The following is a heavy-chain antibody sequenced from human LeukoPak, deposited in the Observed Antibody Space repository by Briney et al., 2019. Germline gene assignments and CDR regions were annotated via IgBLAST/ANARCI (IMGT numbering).Heavy chain of an antibody. Sequence: SETLSLTCTVSSGSISTSNYYWGWIRQPPGKGLEWIGSIYYSGSTYYNPSLKSRVTISVDTSKNQFSLKLSSVTAADTAVYYCVSYSSSSVHDFDPWGQGTLVTVSS. V-gene: IGHV4-39*07. CDR1: SGSISTSNYY. CDR2: IYYSGST. J-gene: IGHJ5*02. CDR3: VSYSSSSVHDFDP. D-gene: IGHD6-6*01.